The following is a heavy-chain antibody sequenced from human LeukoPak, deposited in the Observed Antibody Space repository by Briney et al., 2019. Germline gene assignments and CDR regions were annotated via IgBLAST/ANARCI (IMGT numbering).Heavy chain of an antibody. CDR3: ARGLIPAASRGFYI. V-gene: IGHV3-30*01. D-gene: IGHD2-2*01. CDR1: GFTFSSYA. Sequence: PGRSLRLSCAASGFTFSSYAMHWVRQAPGKGLEWVAVISYDGSNKYYADSVKGRFTISRDNSKNTLYLQMNSLRAEDTAVDYWARGLIPAASRGFYIWGQGTMVTVSS. J-gene: IGHJ3*02. CDR2: ISYDGSNK.